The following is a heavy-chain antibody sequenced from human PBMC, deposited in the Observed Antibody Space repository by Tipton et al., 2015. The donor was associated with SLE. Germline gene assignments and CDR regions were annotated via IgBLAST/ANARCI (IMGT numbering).Heavy chain of an antibody. CDR3: ARSRLLDCGGDCYLDY. D-gene: IGHD2-21*01. J-gene: IGHJ4*03. Sequence: TLSLTCTVSGGSIDSNYDHWAWIRQPPGKGLEWIGYMYYSGTTNYNPSLKSRVTISVDTSKNQFSLNLNSVTAADTAVYYCARSRLLDCGGDCYLDYWGQGTLVTASS. CDR1: GGSIDSNYDH. CDR2: MYYSGTT. V-gene: IGHV4-61*05.